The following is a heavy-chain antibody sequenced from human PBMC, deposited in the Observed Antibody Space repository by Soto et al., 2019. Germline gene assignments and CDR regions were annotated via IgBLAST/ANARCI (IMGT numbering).Heavy chain of an antibody. CDR1: GFTFSSYS. J-gene: IGHJ4*02. D-gene: IGHD1-26*01. CDR3: ARDVGSAGFDY. Sequence: GGSLRLSCAASGFTFSSYSMNWVRQAPGKGLEWVSSISSSSSYIYYADSVKGRFTISRDNAKNSLYLQINSLRAEDTAVYYCARDVGSAGFDYWGQGTLVTVSS. CDR2: ISSSSSYI. V-gene: IGHV3-21*01.